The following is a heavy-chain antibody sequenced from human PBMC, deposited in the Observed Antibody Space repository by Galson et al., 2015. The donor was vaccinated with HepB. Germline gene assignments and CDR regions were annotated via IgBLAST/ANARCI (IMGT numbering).Heavy chain of an antibody. Sequence: SVKVSCKASGYAFTTYDINWVRQATGQGLEWMGWMNPNSGNTGYAEKFEGRVTMTRNTSISTAYMELSSLRSEDTAVYYCAGGRDPRGNLYWGQAAPVPVAS. CDR2: MNPNSGNT. J-gene: IGHJ4*03. D-gene: IGHD4-23*01. CDR1: GYAFTTYD. CDR3: AGGRDPRGNLY. V-gene: IGHV1-8*01.